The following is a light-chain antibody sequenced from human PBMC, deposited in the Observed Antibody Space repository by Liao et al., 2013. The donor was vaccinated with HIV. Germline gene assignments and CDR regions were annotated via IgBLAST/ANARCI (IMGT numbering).Light chain of an antibody. CDR1: KLGDEY. CDR3: QAWDSSTAYV. J-gene: IGLJ1*01. CDR2: QDT. Sequence: SYELTQPPSVSVSPGQTASITCSGDKLGDEYASWYQQKPGQSPVLVIYQDTRRPSGIPERFSGSNSGNTATLTISGTQAMDEADYYCQAWDSSTAYVFGSGTKLAVL. V-gene: IGLV3-1*01.